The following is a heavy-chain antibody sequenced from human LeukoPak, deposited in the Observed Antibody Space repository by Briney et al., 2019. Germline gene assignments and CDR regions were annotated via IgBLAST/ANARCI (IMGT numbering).Heavy chain of an antibody. D-gene: IGHD3-3*01. CDR2: IYYSGST. Sequence: SETLSLTCTVSGGSISSYYWSWIRQPPGKGLEWIGYIYYSGSTNYNPSLKSRVTISVDTSKNQFSLKLSSVTAADTAVYYCARAGYYDFWSESTGWFDPWGQGTLVTVSS. V-gene: IGHV4-59*01. J-gene: IGHJ5*02. CDR1: GGSISSYY. CDR3: ARAGYYDFWSESTGWFDP.